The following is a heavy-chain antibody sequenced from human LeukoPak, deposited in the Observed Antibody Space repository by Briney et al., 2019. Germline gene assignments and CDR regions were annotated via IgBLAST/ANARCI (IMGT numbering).Heavy chain of an antibody. V-gene: IGHV3-23*01. CDR3: AKATTAIVVDNFFDY. J-gene: IGHJ4*02. CDR1: GFTFTSYA. D-gene: IGHD3-22*01. CDR2: ISGNGGAT. Sequence: PGGSLRLSCAAFGFTFTSYAMSWVRQAPGKGLEWVSAISGNGGATYFADSVKGRFTISRDNSKNTLHLQMNSLRAEDTALYYSAKATTAIVVDNFFDYWGQGTLVSVSS.